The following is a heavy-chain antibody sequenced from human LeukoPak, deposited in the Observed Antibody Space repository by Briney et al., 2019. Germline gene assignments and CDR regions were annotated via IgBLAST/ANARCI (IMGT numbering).Heavy chain of an antibody. CDR2: ISFDGSQK. CDR3: AKIQVSRGHALGGHPFDY. V-gene: IGHV3-30*18. J-gene: IGHJ4*02. CDR1: GYDFSKYG. Sequence: GGSLRLSCAASGYDFSKYGVHWVRQAPGKGLEGVEVISFDGSQKYYADCVRGRFSISSDSPKNAVYLQMSSLRPEDTAVYYCAKIQVSRGHALGGHPFDYWGQGTLVTVSA. D-gene: IGHD3-16*01.